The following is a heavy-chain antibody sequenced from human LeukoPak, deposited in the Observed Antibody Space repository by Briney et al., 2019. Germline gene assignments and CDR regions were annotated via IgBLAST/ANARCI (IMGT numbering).Heavy chain of an antibody. CDR2: IYTSGST. D-gene: IGHD1-7*01. CDR1: GGSISSYY. Sequence: SETLSLTCTVSGGSISSYYWSWIRQPPGKGLEWIGYIYTSGSTNYNPSLKSRVTISVDTSKNQFSLKLSSVTAADTAVYYCARHWYNWNYESWYFDLWGRGTLVTVSS. J-gene: IGHJ2*01. CDR3: ARHWYNWNYESWYFDL. V-gene: IGHV4-4*09.